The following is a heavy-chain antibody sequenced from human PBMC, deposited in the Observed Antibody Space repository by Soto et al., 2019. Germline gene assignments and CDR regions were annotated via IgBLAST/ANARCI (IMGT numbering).Heavy chain of an antibody. V-gene: IGHV3-23*01. CDR2: ISGSGGST. CDR1: GFTFSSYA. J-gene: IGHJ4*02. Sequence: EVQLLESGGGLVQPGGSLRLSCAASGFTFSSYAMSWVRQAPGKGLEWVSAISGSGGSTYYADSVKGRFTISRDNSKNTMYLQMNSLRAEDTAVYYCAKSVDTRFGRKYYFDYWGQGTLVTVSS. D-gene: IGHD5-18*01. CDR3: AKSVDTRFGRKYYFDY.